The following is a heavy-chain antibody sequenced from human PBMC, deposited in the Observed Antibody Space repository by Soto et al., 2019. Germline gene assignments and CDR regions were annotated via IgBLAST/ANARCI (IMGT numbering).Heavy chain of an antibody. D-gene: IGHD3-10*01. CDR3: ARHIRGGSGSYHPSYYYYYMDV. Sequence: SETLSLTCTVSGGSISSYYWSWIRQPPGKGLEWIGYIYYSGSTNYNPSLKSRVTISVDTSKNQFSLKLSSVTAADTAVYYCARHIRGGSGSYHPSYYYYYMDVWGKGTTVTVSS. CDR2: IYYSGST. V-gene: IGHV4-59*08. J-gene: IGHJ6*03. CDR1: GGSISSYY.